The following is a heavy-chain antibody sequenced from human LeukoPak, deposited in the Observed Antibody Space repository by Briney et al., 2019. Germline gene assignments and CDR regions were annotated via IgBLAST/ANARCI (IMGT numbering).Heavy chain of an antibody. J-gene: IGHJ4*02. V-gene: IGHV1-24*01. Sequence: GASVKVSCKVSGYTLTELSMHWVRQAPGKGLEWMGGFDPEDGETIYAQKFQGRVTMTEDTSTDTAYMELSSLRSEDTAVYYCATDPNSSGLFDYWGQGTLVTVSS. CDR3: ATDPNSSGLFDY. CDR1: GYTLTELS. CDR2: FDPEDGET. D-gene: IGHD6-19*01.